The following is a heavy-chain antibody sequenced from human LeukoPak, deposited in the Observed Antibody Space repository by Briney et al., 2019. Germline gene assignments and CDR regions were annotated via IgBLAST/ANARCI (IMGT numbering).Heavy chain of an antibody. D-gene: IGHD2-2*01. CDR3: ASFSVVPAANP. CDR2: INSDGSST. J-gene: IGHJ5*02. V-gene: IGHV3-74*01. Sequence: PGGSLRLSCAASGFTFSSYWMHWVRQAPGKGLVWVSRINSDGSSTSYADSVKGRFTISRDNAKNTLYLQMNSLRAEDTAVYYCASFSVVPAANPWGQGTLVIVSS. CDR1: GFTFSSYW.